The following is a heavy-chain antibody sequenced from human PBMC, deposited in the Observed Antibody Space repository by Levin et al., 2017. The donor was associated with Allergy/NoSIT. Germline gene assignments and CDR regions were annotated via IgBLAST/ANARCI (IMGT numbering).Heavy chain of an antibody. V-gene: IGHV4-59*01. CDR1: GGSISSYY. Sequence: SQTLSLTCTVSGGSISSYYWSWIRQPPGKGLEWIGYIYYSGSTNYNPSLKSRVTISVDTSKNQFSLKLSSVTAADTAVYYCARGLRYFDWLALDAFDIWGQGTMVTVSS. J-gene: IGHJ3*02. CDR2: IYYSGST. CDR3: ARGLRYFDWLALDAFDI. D-gene: IGHD3-9*01.